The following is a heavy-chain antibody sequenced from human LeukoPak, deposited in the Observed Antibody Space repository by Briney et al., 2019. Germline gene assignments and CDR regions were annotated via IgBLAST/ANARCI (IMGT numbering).Heavy chain of an antibody. Sequence: GGSLRLSCAASGFTFNKSWMSWVRQAPGKGPEWLANIREDGTQKYYVDSVRGRFTISRDNAENSLYLQMNSLRDEDTAVYYCAKTGERDYWGRGTLVTVSS. CDR2: IREDGTQK. CDR3: AKTGERDY. V-gene: IGHV3-7*01. CDR1: GFTFNKSW. D-gene: IGHD7-27*01. J-gene: IGHJ4*02.